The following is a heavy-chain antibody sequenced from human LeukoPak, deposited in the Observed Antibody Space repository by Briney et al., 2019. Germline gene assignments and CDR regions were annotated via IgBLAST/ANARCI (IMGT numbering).Heavy chain of an antibody. CDR1: GYTFTDLTEYY. V-gene: IGHV1-2*02. D-gene: IGHD1-26*01. CDR2: INPNNGGT. J-gene: IGHJ4*02. CDR3: ARRLGGSSEGYEF. Sequence: ASVKVSCKASGYTFTDLTEYYIHRVRQAPGQGLEWMGWINPNNGGTKYAQKFQGRVTMTRDMSMNTAYMELSRLTSDDTAVYYCARRLGGSSEGYEFWGQGPLVTVSS.